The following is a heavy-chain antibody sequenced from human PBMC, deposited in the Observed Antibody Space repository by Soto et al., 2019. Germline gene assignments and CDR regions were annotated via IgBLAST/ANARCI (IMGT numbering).Heavy chain of an antibody. CDR3: TRDRIPITIFGVVTYGMDF. D-gene: IGHD3-3*01. V-gene: IGHV3-49*04. CDR2: IRSKAYGGTT. J-gene: IGHJ6*02. CDR1: GFTFGDYA. Sequence: PGGSLRLSCTASGFTFGDYAISSVRQAPWKGLEWVGFIRSKAYGGTTEYAASVNGRFTISRDDSTSIAYLQMISLKIEDIAAVDSTRDRIPITIFGVVTYGMDFWGQGTTVTVS.